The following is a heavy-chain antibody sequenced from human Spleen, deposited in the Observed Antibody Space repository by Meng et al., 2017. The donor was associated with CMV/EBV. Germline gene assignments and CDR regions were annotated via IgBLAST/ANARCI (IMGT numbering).Heavy chain of an antibody. J-gene: IGHJ6*02. Sequence: SETLSLTCTVSGDSISTYYWSWIRQPPGKGLEWIGYIYYSGSTNYNPSLKSRVTISVDTSKNQFSLKLSSVTAADTAVYYCARAISTVTTYDHYYYYYGMDVWGQGTTVTVSS. D-gene: IGHD4-11*01. V-gene: IGHV4-59*01. CDR1: GDSISTYY. CDR2: IYYSGST. CDR3: ARAISTVTTYDHYYYYYGMDV.